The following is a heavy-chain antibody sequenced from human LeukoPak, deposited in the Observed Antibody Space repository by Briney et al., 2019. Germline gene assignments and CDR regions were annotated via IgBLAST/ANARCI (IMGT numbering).Heavy chain of an antibody. D-gene: IGHD6-19*01. V-gene: IGHV3-33*08. CDR3: ARYPGVRWLVGFDY. CDR2: IWYDGSNK. J-gene: IGHJ4*02. CDR1: GFTISSHA. Sequence: GGSLRLSCAASGFTISSHAMHWVRQAPGKGLEWVAVIWYDGSNKYYADSVRGRFTISRDNSENTLYLQMDSLRAEDTAVYYCARYPGVRWLVGFDYWGQGTLVTVSS.